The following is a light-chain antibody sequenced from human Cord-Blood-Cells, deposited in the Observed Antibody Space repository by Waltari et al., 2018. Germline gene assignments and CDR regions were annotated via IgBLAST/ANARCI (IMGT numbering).Light chain of an antibody. V-gene: IGKV3-11*01. CDR2: DAS. CDR1: QSVSSY. Sequence: DIVLTPSPATLSLSPGERATLSCRASQSVSSYLAWYQQKPGQAPRLLIYDASNRATGIPARFSGSGSGTDFTLTISSLEPEDFAVYYCQQRSNWPRTFGQGTKLEIK. CDR3: QQRSNWPRT. J-gene: IGKJ2*01.